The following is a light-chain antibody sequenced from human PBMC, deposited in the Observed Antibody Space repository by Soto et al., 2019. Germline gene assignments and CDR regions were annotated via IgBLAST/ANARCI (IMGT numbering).Light chain of an antibody. CDR3: LQDYNFPRT. Sequence: AIQMTQSPSSLSASVGDRVTISCRASQGIGNALGWYQQKPGKPPKVLIYAASSLQSGVPSRFSGSGSGTDFTLTISSLQPEDFATYYCLQDYNFPRTFGQGTKVDIK. J-gene: IGKJ1*01. V-gene: IGKV1-6*01. CDR1: QGIGNA. CDR2: AAS.